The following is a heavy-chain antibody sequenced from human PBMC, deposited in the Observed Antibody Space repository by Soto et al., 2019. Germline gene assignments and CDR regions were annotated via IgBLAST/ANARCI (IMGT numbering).Heavy chain of an antibody. CDR3: DREEMPTVNNYYYYMDV. CDR1: GYIFTSYY. Sequence: QVQLVQSGAEVRKPGASVKVSCKAAGYIFTSYYIHWVRLAPGQGLEWMGVINPGDGSTIYAEKVQGRVTMTRDTSTSTVYMEVSSLRSEDTAVYYCDREEMPTVNNYYYYMDVWGKGTTVTVSS. CDR2: INPGDGST. V-gene: IGHV1-46*03. D-gene: IGHD4-4*01. J-gene: IGHJ6*03.